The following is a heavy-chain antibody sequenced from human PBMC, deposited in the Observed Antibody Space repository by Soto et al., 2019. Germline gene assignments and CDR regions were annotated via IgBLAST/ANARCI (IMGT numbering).Heavy chain of an antibody. D-gene: IGHD2-21*01. CDR2: VVPLLGIE. J-gene: IGHJ4*02. V-gene: IGHV1-69*08. CDR1: GGTFNSHT. CDR3: TRDRPEKDVVPEPPHHFDS. Sequence: QVQLVQSGAKVKRPGSSVKVSCKASGGTFNSHTINWVRQAPGQGLEWVGRVVPLLGIESHPQKFKDRLTIPADTSAGSVFMERSNLRSEDPAVYYCTRDRPEKDVVPEPPHHFDSWGPGPLLTVSS.